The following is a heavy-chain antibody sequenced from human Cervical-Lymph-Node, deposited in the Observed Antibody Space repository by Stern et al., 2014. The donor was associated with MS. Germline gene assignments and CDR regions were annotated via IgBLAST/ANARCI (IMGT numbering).Heavy chain of an antibody. CDR2: MNCNRANI. D-gene: IGHD6-6*01. V-gene: IGHV3-9*01. CDR3: VKDVDSSVAVSFDY. CDR1: GFTFDEHA. Sequence: EVQLVPSGGGLVQPGRSLRLSCAASGFTFDEHAMHWVRQGPEKGLEWVSGMNCNRANIAAAALVKGRFRISRDNAKKSLYLQMHSLGAEDTALYYCVKDVDSSVAVSFDYWGHGTLVTVSS. J-gene: IGHJ4*01.